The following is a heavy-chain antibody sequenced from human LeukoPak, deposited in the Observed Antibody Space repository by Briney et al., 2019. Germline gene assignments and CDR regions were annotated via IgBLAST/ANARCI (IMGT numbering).Heavy chain of an antibody. V-gene: IGHV5-51*01. CDR2: IYPGDSDT. J-gene: IGHJ4*02. Sequence: GESLQISCQGSGYSFTSYWIGWVRQMPGKGLEWMGIIYPGDSDTRYSPSFQGQVTISAEKSISTAYLQWSSLKASDTAMYYCARRAAADFDYWGQGTLVTVSS. CDR3: ARRAAADFDY. CDR1: GYSFTSYW. D-gene: IGHD2-2*01.